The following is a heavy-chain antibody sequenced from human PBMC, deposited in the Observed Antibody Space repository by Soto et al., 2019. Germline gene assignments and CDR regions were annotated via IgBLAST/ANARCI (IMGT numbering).Heavy chain of an antibody. CDR3: ARTDYGDYVPPLDY. D-gene: IGHD4-17*01. J-gene: IGHJ4*02. CDR1: GYTFTNYG. CDR2: ISAYNGNT. Sequence: QVQLVQSGAEVKKPGASVKVSCKASGYTFTNYGISWVRQAPGQGLEWMGTISAYNGNTSYAQNLQGRVTMTTDTATSTAYMDLRCLTSDDTAVYYWARTDYGDYVPPLDYWGQGTLVAVSS. V-gene: IGHV1-18*01.